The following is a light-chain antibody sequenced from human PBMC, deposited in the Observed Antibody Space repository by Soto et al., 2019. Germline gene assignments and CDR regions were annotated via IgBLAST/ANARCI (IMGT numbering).Light chain of an antibody. CDR2: KAS. J-gene: IGKJ1*01. CDR1: QSFSTY. Sequence: DRVTITCRASQSFSTYLAWYQQKPGKAPKLLIYKASTLKSGVPSRFSGSGSGTEFTLTISSLQPDDFATYYCQHYNSYSEAFGQGTKVDIK. CDR3: QHYNSYSEA. V-gene: IGKV1-5*03.